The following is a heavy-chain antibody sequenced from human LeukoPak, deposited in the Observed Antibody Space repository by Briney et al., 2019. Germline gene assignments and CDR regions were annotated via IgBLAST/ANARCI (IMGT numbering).Heavy chain of an antibody. D-gene: IGHD3-10*01. Sequence: PGGPLRLSCAASGFTFSSYSMNCVRQAPGKGLEWVSYVSSSSSPIYYADSVKGRFTISRDNAKNSLYLQMNSLRDEDTAVYYCARENYYGSGSYYTRYYYYGMDVWGQGTTVTVSS. CDR3: ARENYYGSGSYYTRYYYYGMDV. CDR2: VSSSSSPI. J-gene: IGHJ6*02. CDR1: GFTFSSYS. V-gene: IGHV3-48*02.